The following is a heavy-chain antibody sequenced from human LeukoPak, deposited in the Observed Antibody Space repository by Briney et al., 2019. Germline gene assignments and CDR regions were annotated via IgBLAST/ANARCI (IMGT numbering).Heavy chain of an antibody. D-gene: IGHD6-19*01. V-gene: IGHV3-9*01. CDR1: GFNFTDYW. Sequence: GGSLRLSCAASGFNFTDYWMSWVRQTPGKGLEWVSGISWNSGSIGYADSVKGRFTISRDNAKNSLYLQMNSLRAEDTALYYCAKAVAGQHFDYWGQGTLVTVSS. CDR2: ISWNSGSI. CDR3: AKAVAGQHFDY. J-gene: IGHJ4*02.